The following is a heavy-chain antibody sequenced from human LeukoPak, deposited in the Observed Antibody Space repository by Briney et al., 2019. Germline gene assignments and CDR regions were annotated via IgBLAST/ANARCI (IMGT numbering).Heavy chain of an antibody. V-gene: IGHV1-69*13. CDR3: ARETDRYCSSTSCYRGINWFDP. J-gene: IGHJ5*02. CDR1: GGTFSSYA. Sequence: SVKVSCKASGGTFSSYAMSWVRQAPGQGLEWMGGIIPIFGTANYAQKFQGRVTITADESTSTAYMELSSLRSEDTAVYYCARETDRYCSSTSCYRGINWFDPWGQGTLVTVSS. D-gene: IGHD2-2*01. CDR2: IIPIFGTA.